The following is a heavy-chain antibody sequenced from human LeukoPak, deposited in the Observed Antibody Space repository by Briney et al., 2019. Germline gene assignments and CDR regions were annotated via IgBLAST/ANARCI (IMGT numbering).Heavy chain of an antibody. V-gene: IGHV4-4*07. D-gene: IGHD6-13*01. CDR1: GGSISSYY. CDR2: IYTSGST. Sequence: SETLSLTCTVSGGSISSYYWSWIRQPAGKGLEWIGRIYTSGSTNYNPSLKSRVTMSVDTSKNQFSLKLSSVTAADTAVYYCARVSGGSSWSQSPYYFDYWGQGTLVTVSS. CDR3: ARVSGGSSWSQSPYYFDY. J-gene: IGHJ4*02.